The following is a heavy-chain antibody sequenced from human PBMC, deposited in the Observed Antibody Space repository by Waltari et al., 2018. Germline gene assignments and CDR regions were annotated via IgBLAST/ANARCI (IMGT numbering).Heavy chain of an antibody. Sequence: EMQLVEPGGGLAPPGGSLRLSCAASGFTFTNDGMDWVSTGTGKGVEWVSAISGSGGSTYYADSVKGRFTISRDNSKNTLYLQMNSLRAEDTAVYYCAKFTQQLAPDAFDIWGQGTMVTVSS. J-gene: IGHJ3*02. V-gene: IGHV3-23*04. CDR2: ISGSGGST. D-gene: IGHD6-13*01. CDR1: GFTFTNDG. CDR3: AKFTQQLAPDAFDI.